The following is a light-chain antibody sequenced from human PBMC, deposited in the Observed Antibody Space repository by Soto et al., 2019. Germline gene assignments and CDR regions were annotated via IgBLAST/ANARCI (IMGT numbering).Light chain of an antibody. CDR1: QSLSEW. CDR3: PQPNSYQRT. Sequence: DIQMTQTASGLCASVGGTGTITYRASQSLSEWLAWYQQKPGKAPKLLIYAASTLQSGVPSRFSGSGSGTDFPITTNSLQPEALQTYYTPQPNSYQRTSGQGTKVDI. J-gene: IGKJ1*01. V-gene: IGKV1-5*01. CDR2: AAS.